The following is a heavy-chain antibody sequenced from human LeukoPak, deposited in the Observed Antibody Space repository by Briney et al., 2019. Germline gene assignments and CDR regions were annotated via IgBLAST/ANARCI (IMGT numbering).Heavy chain of an antibody. D-gene: IGHD3-16*01. V-gene: IGHV2-5*02. Sequence: SGLTLVNPTHTLTLTCNFSGFSLSTSGVGVGWIRQPPGKAREWLELIYWDDDKRDNPSLKSRLTITKDTSKHQVVLTMTNMNAVDTATYYCAHMRGIDFDYWGQGTLVTVSS. J-gene: IGHJ4*02. CDR1: GFSLSTSGVG. CDR2: IYWDDDK. CDR3: AHMRGIDFDY.